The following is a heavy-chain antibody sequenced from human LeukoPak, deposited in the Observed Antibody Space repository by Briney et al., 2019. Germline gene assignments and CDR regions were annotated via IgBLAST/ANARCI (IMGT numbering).Heavy chain of an antibody. J-gene: IGHJ4*02. CDR2: ISTHNGNT. D-gene: IGHD6-19*01. V-gene: IGHV1-18*01. CDR1: GYTSSNYG. Sequence: ASVKVSCKSSGYTSSNYGMSWMRQAPGQGLEWMGWISTHNGNTNYAQKLQGRVTMTTDTSTSTAYMELRSLRSDDTAVYYCARGVAGTGDYWGQGTLVTVSS. CDR3: ARGVAGTGDY.